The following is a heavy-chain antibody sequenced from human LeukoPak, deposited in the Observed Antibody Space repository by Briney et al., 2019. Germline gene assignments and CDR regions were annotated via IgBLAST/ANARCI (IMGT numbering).Heavy chain of an antibody. Sequence: PSQTLSLTCTVSGGSISSGGYYWSWIRQHPGKGLEWIGYIYYSGSTYYNPSLKSRVTISVDTSNNQFSLKLSSVTAADTAVYYCARDSSSWGGDGAFDIWGQGTMVTVSS. J-gene: IGHJ3*02. V-gene: IGHV4-31*03. CDR3: ARDSSSWGGDGAFDI. CDR1: GGSISSGGYY. D-gene: IGHD6-13*01. CDR2: IYYSGST.